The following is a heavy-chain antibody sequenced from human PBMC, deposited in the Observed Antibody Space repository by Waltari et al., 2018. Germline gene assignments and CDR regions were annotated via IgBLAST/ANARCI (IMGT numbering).Heavy chain of an antibody. CDR1: GGSISSGDSY. CDR2: ISYSGNT. J-gene: IGHJ6*03. V-gene: IGHV4-30-4*01. CDR3: ARDQGGGDSYYYYYYYMDV. D-gene: IGHD2-21*01. Sequence: QVQLRESGPGLVKASQTLSLTCTVSGGSISSGDSYWSLIGQPPGKGLEWIGYISYSGNTYYNPSLRSRVTISEDTSKNQFSLKVNSMTAADTAVYYCARDQGGGDSYYYYYYYMDVWGKGTTVTVSS.